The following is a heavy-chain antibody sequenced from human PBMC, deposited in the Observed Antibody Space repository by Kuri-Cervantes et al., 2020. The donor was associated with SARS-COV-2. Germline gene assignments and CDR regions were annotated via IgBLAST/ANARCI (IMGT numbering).Heavy chain of an antibody. Sequence: ASVKVSCKASGYTFTGYYMHWVRQAPGQGLEWMGWINPNSGGTNYAQKFQGRVTMTRDTSTSTVYMELSSLRSEDTAVYYCARDHCGGDCSHFDYWGQGTLVTVSS. CDR3: ARDHCGGDCSHFDY. V-gene: IGHV1-2*02. J-gene: IGHJ4*02. CDR2: INPNSGGT. D-gene: IGHD2-21*02. CDR1: GYTFTGYY.